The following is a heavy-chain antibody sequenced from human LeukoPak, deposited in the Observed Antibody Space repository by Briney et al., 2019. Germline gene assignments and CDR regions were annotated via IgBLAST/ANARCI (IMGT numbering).Heavy chain of an antibody. V-gene: IGHV3-30*02. CDR2: IRYDGSNK. J-gene: IGHJ4*02. CDR3: AKDWSVSGLREYYFDY. Sequence: PGGSLRLSCAASGFTFSSYGMHWVRQAPGKGLEWVAFIRYDGSNKYYADSAKGRFTISRDNSKNTLYLQMNSLRAEDTAVYYCAKDWSVSGLREYYFDYWGQGTLVTVSS. CDR1: GFTFSSYG. D-gene: IGHD5/OR15-5a*01.